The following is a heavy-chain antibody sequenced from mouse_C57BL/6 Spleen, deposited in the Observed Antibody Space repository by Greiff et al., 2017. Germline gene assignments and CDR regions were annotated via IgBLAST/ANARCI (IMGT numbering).Heavy chain of an antibody. CDR2: INPNNGGT. Sequence: EVQLQESGPELVKPGASVNIPCKASGYTFTDYNMDWVKQSPGKSLEWIGDINPNNGGTIYNQKFKGKATLTVDTSSSTAYMERRSLTSEDTAVYYCARGGETMGYWGQGTSVTVAT. CDR3: ARGGETMGY. D-gene: IGHD2-13*01. J-gene: IGHJ4*01. V-gene: IGHV1-18*01. CDR1: GYTFTDYN.